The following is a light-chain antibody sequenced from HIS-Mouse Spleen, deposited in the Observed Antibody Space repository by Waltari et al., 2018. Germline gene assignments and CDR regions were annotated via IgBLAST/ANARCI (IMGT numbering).Light chain of an antibody. V-gene: IGLV3-10*01. J-gene: IGLJ2*01. Sequence: SYELTQPPSVSVFPGQTARITCPGDALPKKSAYWYQQKSGQAPVLVIYEDSKRPSGIPERFSGSSSGTMATLTISGAQVEDEADYYCYSTDSSGNHRVFGGGTKLTVL. CDR2: EDS. CDR1: ALPKKS. CDR3: YSTDSSGNHRV.